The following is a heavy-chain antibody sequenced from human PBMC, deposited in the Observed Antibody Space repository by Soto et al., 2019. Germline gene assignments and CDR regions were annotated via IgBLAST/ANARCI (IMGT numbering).Heavy chain of an antibody. CDR3: ARARTGDNSFDP. D-gene: IGHD3-10*01. Sequence: QVQLVQSGAEVKKPGASVKVSCKASGYTFTSYGITWVRQAPGQVLEWMGWISAYNGNTNYAQKLHVRVPMTTATSTSTAYMELKSLTSDAADVYYCARARTGDNSFDPWGQGTLVTVSS. V-gene: IGHV1-18*01. CDR1: GYTFTSYG. J-gene: IGHJ5*02. CDR2: ISAYNGNT.